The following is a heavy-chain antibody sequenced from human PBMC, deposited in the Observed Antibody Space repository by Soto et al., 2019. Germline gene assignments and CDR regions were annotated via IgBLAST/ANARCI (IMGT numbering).Heavy chain of an antibody. Sequence: GGSLRLSCVGSGFTFSDSVMAWVRQAPGKGLEWVSLISATGGGTYYADSVKGRFTISRDNSHNTLYLQVHSLTAEDTAVYYCAKDRRAGGNSAFYFDFWGQGAQVTVSS. V-gene: IGHV3-23*01. CDR1: GFTFSDSV. CDR3: AKDRRAGGNSAFYFDF. J-gene: IGHJ4*02. D-gene: IGHD3-16*01. CDR2: ISATGGGT.